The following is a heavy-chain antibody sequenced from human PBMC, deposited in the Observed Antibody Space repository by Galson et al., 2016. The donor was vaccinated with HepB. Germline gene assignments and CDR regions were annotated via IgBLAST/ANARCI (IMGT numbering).Heavy chain of an antibody. CDR3: ARDNSPTRGDFLLWYY. V-gene: IGHV3-7*03. D-gene: IGHD2-21*01. CDR2: IRQDGNEK. J-gene: IGHJ4*02. CDR1: GLTFSNYW. Sequence: SLRLSCAVSGLTFSNYWMSRVRQAPGKGPEWVANIRQDGNEKFYVDSVKGRFTISRDNAKNSLYLQMNSLRAEGTAVYYCARDNSPTRGDFLLWYYWGQGTLVTVSS.